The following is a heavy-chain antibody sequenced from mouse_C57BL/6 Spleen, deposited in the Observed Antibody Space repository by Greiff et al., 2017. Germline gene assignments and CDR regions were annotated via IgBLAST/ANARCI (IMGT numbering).Heavy chain of an antibody. CDR2: IDPEDGET. J-gene: IGHJ3*01. CDR3: ARGSGNYLFAY. D-gene: IGHD2-1*01. CDR1: GFNIKDYY. V-gene: IGHV14-2*01. Sequence: EVQLQQSGAELVKPGASVKLSCTASGFNIKDYYMHWVKQRTEQGLEWIGRIDPEDGETKYAPKFPGKATITADTSSNTAYLQLSSLTSEDTAVYYCARGSGNYLFAYWGQGTLVTVSA.